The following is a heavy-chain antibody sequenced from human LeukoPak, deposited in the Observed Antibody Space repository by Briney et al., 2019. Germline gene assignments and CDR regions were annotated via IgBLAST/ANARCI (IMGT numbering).Heavy chain of an antibody. CDR2: ISAYNGNK. CDR3: ARDRGKWLVPVGCFDP. Sequence: ASVKVSCKASGYTFTSYVISWVRQAPGQGLEWMGWISAYNGNKNYAQKLQGRVTMTTDTSTSTAYMELRSLRSDGTAVYYCARDRGKWLVPVGCFDPWGQGTLVTVSS. CDR1: GYTFTSYV. D-gene: IGHD6-19*01. J-gene: IGHJ5*02. V-gene: IGHV1-18*01.